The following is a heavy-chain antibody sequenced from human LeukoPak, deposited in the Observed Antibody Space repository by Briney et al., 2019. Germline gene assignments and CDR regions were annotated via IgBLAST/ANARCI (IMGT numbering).Heavy chain of an antibody. V-gene: IGHV3-43*02. CDR2: ISGDGVST. J-gene: IGHJ4*02. Sequence: GGSLRLSCAASGFTFSSYNMNWVRQAPGKGLEWVSLISGDGVSTFYADSVKGRFSISRDNSKNSLSLEMNSLRTEDTAMYYCARESGKFDYWGQGTLAAVSS. CDR3: ARESGKFDY. CDR1: GFTFSSYN.